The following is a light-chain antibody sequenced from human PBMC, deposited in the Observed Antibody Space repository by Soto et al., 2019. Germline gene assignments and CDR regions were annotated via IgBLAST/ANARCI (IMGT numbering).Light chain of an antibody. CDR3: QQYNNYNPT. V-gene: IGKV1-5*03. Sequence: DIQMTQSPSTLSASIGDRVTITCRASQSVNTWLAWYQQKRGKAPKLLIYEASSLESGVPSRFSGSGSGTEFTLTISSLQPDDFVTYYCQQYNNYNPTFGQGTNVAMK. CDR1: QSVNTW. J-gene: IGKJ1*01. CDR2: EAS.